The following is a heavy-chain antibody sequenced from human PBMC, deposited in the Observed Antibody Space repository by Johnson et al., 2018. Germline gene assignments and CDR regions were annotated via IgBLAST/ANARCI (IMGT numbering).Heavy chain of an antibody. CDR1: GFTVSSYS. V-gene: IGHV3-21*05. CDR2: ISSSSSDM. Sequence: VQLVESGGGVVQPGGSLRLSCAASGFTVSSYSMNWVRQAPGKGLEWISYISSSSSDMNYEDSVKGRFTISRDKAKNSLDLQMNSLRAEDTAVYYCARDYQYYYLDVWGKGTTVSVS. CDR3: ARDYQYYYLDV. J-gene: IGHJ6*03.